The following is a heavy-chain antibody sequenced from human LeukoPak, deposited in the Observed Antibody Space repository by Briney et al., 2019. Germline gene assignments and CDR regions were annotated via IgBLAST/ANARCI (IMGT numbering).Heavy chain of an antibody. Sequence: SVKVSCKASGGTFSSYAISWVRQAPGQGLEWVGGIIPIFGTANYAQKFQGRVTITADESTSTAYMELSSLRSEDTAVYYCARAKQWETRQYFDYWGQGTLVTVSS. D-gene: IGHD1-26*01. CDR1: GGTFSSYA. CDR2: IIPIFGTA. CDR3: ARAKQWETRQYFDY. V-gene: IGHV1-69*01. J-gene: IGHJ4*02.